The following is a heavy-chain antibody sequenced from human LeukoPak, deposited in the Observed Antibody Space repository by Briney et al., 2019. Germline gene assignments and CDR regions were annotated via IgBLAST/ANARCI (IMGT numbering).Heavy chain of an antibody. CDR2: ISAYNGNT. J-gene: IGHJ4*02. D-gene: IGHD6-13*01. CDR1: GYTFTSYG. CDR3: AREVAAVPPFDY. Sequence: ASVKVSCKASGYTFTSYGISWVRQAPGQGLGWMGWISAYNGNTNYAQKLQGRVTMTTDTSTSTAYMELRSLRSDDTAVYYCAREVAAVPPFDYWGQGTLVTVSS. V-gene: IGHV1-18*04.